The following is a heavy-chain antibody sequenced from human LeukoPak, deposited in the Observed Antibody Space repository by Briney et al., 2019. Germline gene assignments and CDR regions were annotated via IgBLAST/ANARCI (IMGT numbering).Heavy chain of an antibody. CDR3: ARGIYGDYGGVYFDY. D-gene: IGHD4-17*01. Sequence: ASVKVSCKASGYTFTGYYMHWVRQAPGQGLEWMGWINPNSGGTNYAQKFQGRVTMTRDTSISTAYMELSSLRSEDTAVYYCARGIYGDYGGVYFDYWGQGTLVTVSS. V-gene: IGHV1-2*02. CDR2: INPNSGGT. J-gene: IGHJ4*02. CDR1: GYTFTGYY.